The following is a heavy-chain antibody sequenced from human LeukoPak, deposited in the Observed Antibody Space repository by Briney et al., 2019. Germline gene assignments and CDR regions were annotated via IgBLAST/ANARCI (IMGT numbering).Heavy chain of an antibody. CDR2: IYYSGST. V-gene: IGHV4-39*01. D-gene: IGHD3-3*01. CDR3: ARLKTYYDFWSGYPDY. Sequence: SETLSPTCTVSGGSISSSSYYWGWIRQPPGKGLEWIGSIYYSGSTYYNPSLKSRVTISVDTSKNQFSLKLSSVTAADTAVYYCARLKTYYDFWSGYPDYWGREPWSPSPQ. CDR1: GGSISSSSYY. J-gene: IGHJ4*02.